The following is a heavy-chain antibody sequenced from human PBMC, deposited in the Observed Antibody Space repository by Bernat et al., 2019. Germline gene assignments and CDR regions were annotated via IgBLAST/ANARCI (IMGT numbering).Heavy chain of an antibody. CDR3: TTQSTTLDY. D-gene: IGHD1-1*01. CDR2: IKSKSDGETT. V-gene: IGHV3-15*07. Sequence: EVQLVESGGGLVKPGGSLRLSCAVSDFTFSKTWMHWVRQVPGKGLEWVGRIKSKSDGETTDYAAPVKGRFTISRDDSKNTLYLQMNSLKTEDTAVYYCTTQSTTLDYWGQGTLVTVSP. CDR1: DFTFSKTW. J-gene: IGHJ4*02.